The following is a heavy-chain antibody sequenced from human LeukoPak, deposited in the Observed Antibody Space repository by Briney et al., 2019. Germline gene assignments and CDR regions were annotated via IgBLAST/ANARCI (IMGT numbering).Heavy chain of an antibody. D-gene: IGHD1-26*01. Sequence: SETLSLTCTVSGVSISSSSYYWGWIRQPPGKGLEWIGSIYYSGSTYYNPSLKSRVTISVDTSKNQFSLKLSSVTAADTAVYYCARVSGSYYMPFDHWGQGTLVTVSS. CDR3: ARVSGSYYMPFDH. CDR2: IYYSGST. V-gene: IGHV4-39*07. J-gene: IGHJ4*02. CDR1: GVSISSSSYY.